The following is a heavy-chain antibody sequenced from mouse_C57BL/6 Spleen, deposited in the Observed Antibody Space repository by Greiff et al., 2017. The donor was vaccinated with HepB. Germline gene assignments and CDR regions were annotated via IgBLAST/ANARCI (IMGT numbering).Heavy chain of an antibody. Sequence: EVQLQQSGPELVKPGASVKMSCKASGYTFTDYNMHWVKQSHGKSLEWIGYINPNNGGTSYNQKFKGKATLTVNKSSSTAYMELRSLTSEDSAVYYCARGDGYDEVFDYWGQGTTLTVSS. V-gene: IGHV1-22*01. D-gene: IGHD2-2*01. CDR3: ARGDGYDEVFDY. CDR2: INPNNGGT. J-gene: IGHJ2*01. CDR1: GYTFTDYN.